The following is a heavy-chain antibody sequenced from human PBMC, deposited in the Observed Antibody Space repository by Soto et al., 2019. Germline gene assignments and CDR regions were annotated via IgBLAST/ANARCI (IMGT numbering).Heavy chain of an antibody. V-gene: IGHV4-34*01. CDR3: ARTKWLRSNWFDP. J-gene: IGHJ5*02. D-gene: IGHD5-12*01. Sequence: XETLSLTCAVYGGSFSGYYWSWIRQPPGKGLEWIGEINHSGSTNYNPSLKSRVTISVDTSKNQFSLKLSSVTAADTAVYYCARTKWLRSNWFDPWGQGTLVTSPQ. CDR1: GGSFSGYY. CDR2: INHSGST.